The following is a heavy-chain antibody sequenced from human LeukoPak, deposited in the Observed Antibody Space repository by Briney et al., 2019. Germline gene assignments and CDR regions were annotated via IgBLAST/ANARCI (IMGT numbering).Heavy chain of an antibody. CDR1: GYSLTSYW. Sequence: GESLKISCKGSGYSLTSYWIGWVRQMPGKGLEWMGIIYPGDSDTRYSPSFQGQVTISADKSISTAYLQWSSLKASDTAMYYCAICSGGSCYSTPFDYWGQGTLVTVSS. V-gene: IGHV5-51*01. D-gene: IGHD2-15*01. CDR3: AICSGGSCYSTPFDY. J-gene: IGHJ4*02. CDR2: IYPGDSDT.